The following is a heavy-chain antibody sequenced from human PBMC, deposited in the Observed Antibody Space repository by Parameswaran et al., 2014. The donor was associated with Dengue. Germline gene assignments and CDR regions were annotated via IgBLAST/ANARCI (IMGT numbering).Heavy chain of an antibody. CDR3: ARTRSNWGFRDYYYYGMDV. V-gene: IGHV4-59*01. CDR2: IYYSGST. J-gene: IGHJ6*02. Sequence: RWIRQPPGKGLEWIGYIYYSGSTNYNPSLKSRVTISVDTSKNQFSLKLSSVTAADTAVYYCARTRSNWGFRDYYYYGMDVWGQGTTVTVSS. D-gene: IGHD7-27*01.